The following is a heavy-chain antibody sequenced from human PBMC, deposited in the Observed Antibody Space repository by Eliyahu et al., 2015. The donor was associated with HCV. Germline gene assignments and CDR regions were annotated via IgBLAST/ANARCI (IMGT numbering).Heavy chain of an antibody. J-gene: IGHJ4*02. D-gene: IGHD3-3*01. CDR3: ARVPGDYDFWSGYYGVDY. Sequence: QVQLQESGPGLVXPSQTLSLXCTVSGXSIXXGGSYWSWIRQPPGKGLEWIGYIYYSGSTYYNPSLKSRVTISVDTSKNQFSLKLSSVTAADTAVYYCARVPGDYDFWSGYYGVDYWGQGTLVTVSS. CDR2: IYYSGST. CDR1: GXSIXXGGSY. V-gene: IGHV4-31*03.